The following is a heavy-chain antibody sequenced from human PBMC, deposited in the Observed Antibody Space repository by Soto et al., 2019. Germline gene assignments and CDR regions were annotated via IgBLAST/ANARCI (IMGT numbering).Heavy chain of an antibody. CDR1: GGSISSYY. CDR3: ARGSWGYYDIVDYYYYYGMDV. CDR2: IYYSGST. Sequence: QVQLQESGPGLVKPSETLSLTCTVSGGSISSYYWSWIRQPPGKGLEWIGYIYYSGSTNYNPSLKSRVTISVDTSKNQFSLKLSSVTAADTAVYYCARGSWGYYDIVDYYYYYGMDVWGQGTTVTVSS. V-gene: IGHV4-59*01. D-gene: IGHD3-22*01. J-gene: IGHJ6*02.